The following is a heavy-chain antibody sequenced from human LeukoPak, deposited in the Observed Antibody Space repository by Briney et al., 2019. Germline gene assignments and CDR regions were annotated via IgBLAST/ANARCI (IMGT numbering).Heavy chain of an antibody. V-gene: IGHV3-23*01. J-gene: IGHJ4*02. Sequence: GGSLRLSCATSGFTFSSYAMSWVRQAPGKGLEWVSVISGSGRGTYYADSVKGRFTISRDNSKNTLYLQMNSLRAEDTAVYYCAKDSVRGVIRGPFDYWGQGTLVTVSS. D-gene: IGHD3-10*01. CDR2: ISGSGRGT. CDR3: AKDSVRGVIRGPFDY. CDR1: GFTFSSYA.